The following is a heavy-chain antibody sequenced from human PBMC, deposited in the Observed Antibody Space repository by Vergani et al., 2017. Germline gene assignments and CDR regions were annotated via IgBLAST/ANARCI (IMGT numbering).Heavy chain of an antibody. CDR2: INHSGST. Sequence: QVQLQQWGAGLLKPSETLSLTCAVYGGSFSGYYWSWIRQPPGKGLEWIGEINHSGSTYYNPSLKSRVTISVDTSKNQFSLKLSSVTAADTAVYYCARHGHPMSGYDLAGFDYWGQGTLVTVSS. CDR3: ARHGHPMSGYDLAGFDY. J-gene: IGHJ4*02. D-gene: IGHD5-12*01. CDR1: GGSFSGYY. V-gene: IGHV4-34*01.